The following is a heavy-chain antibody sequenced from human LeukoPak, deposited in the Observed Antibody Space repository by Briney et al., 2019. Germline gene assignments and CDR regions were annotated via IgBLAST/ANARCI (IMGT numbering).Heavy chain of an antibody. J-gene: IGHJ5*02. CDR2: INHSGST. CDR1: GGSFSSYY. D-gene: IGHD4-17*01. Sequence: PSETLSLTCAVYGGSFSSYYWSWIRQPPGKGLEWIGEINHSGSTNYNPSLKSRVTISVDTSKNQFSLKLSSVTAADTAVYYCARSCPSINYGDYVTWNWFDPWGRGTLVTVSS. CDR3: ARSCPSINYGDYVTWNWFDP. V-gene: IGHV4-34*01.